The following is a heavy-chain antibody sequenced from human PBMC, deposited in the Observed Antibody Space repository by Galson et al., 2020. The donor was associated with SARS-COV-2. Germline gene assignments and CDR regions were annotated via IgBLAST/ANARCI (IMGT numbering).Heavy chain of an antibody. CDR3: ARDISGWYGFDY. CDR2: IWYDGSNK. D-gene: IGHD6-19*01. CDR1: GFTFSSYG. V-gene: IGHV3-33*01. Sequence: GGSLRLSCAASGFTFSSYGMHWVRQAPGKGLEWVAVIWYDGSNKYYADSVKGRFTISRDNSKNTLYLQMNSLRAEDTAVYYCARDISGWYGFDYWGQGTLVTVSS. J-gene: IGHJ4*02.